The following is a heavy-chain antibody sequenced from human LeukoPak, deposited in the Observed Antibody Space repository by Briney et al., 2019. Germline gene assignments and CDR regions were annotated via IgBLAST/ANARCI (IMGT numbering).Heavy chain of an antibody. D-gene: IGHD5-12*01. CDR1: GYTITGYY. CDR2: INTNTGNP. CDR3: AREGVGGYHEFDY. J-gene: IGHJ4*02. V-gene: IGHV7-4-1*02. Sequence: ASVKVSCKASGYTITGYYMHWVRQAPGQGLEWMGWINTNTGNPTYAQGFTGRFVFSLDTSVSTAYLQISSLKAEDTAVYYCAREGVGGYHEFDYWGQGTLVTVSS.